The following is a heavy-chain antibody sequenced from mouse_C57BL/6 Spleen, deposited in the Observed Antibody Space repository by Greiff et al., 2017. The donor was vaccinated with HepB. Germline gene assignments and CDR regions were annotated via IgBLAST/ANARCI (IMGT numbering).Heavy chain of an antibody. CDR2: ISSGSSTI. V-gene: IGHV5-17*01. Sequence: DVMLVESGGGLVKPGGSLKLSCAASGFTFSDYGMHWVRQAPEKGLEWVAYISSGSSTIYYADTVKGRFTISRDNAKNTLFLQMTSLRSEDTAMYYCARGHYSNWYFDVWGTGTTVTVSS. J-gene: IGHJ1*03. D-gene: IGHD2-5*01. CDR1: GFTFSDYG. CDR3: ARGHYSNWYFDV.